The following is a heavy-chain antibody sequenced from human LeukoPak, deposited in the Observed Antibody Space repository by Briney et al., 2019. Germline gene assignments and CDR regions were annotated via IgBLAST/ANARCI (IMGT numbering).Heavy chain of an antibody. CDR1: GFTFSGSA. CDR2: IRSKANSYAT. V-gene: IGHV3-73*01. CDR3: TRLWARQGY. Sequence: GGSLKLSCAASGFTFSGSAMHWVRQASGKGLEWVGRIRSKANSYATAYAASVKGRFTISRDDSKNTAYLQMNGLKTEDTAVYYCTRLWARQGYWGQGTLVTVSS. J-gene: IGHJ4*02. D-gene: IGHD6-6*01.